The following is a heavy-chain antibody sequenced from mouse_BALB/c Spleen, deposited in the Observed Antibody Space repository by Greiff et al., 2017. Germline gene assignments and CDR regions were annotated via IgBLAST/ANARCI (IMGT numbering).Heavy chain of an antibody. CDR3: AIYYGYAMDY. CDR1: GYSFTGYY. J-gene: IGHJ4*01. D-gene: IGHD2-2*01. Sequence: VQLQQSGPELVKPGASVKISCKASGYSFTGYYMHWVKQSHVKSLEWIGRINPYNGATSYNQNFKDKASLTVDKSSSTAYMELHSLTSEDSAVYYCAIYYGYAMDYWGQGTSVTVSS. V-gene: IGHV1-26*01. CDR2: INPYNGAT.